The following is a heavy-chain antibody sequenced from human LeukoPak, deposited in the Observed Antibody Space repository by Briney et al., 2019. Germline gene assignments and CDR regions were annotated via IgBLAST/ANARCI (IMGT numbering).Heavy chain of an antibody. CDR2: IWYDGSNK. J-gene: IGHJ6*02. Sequence: GGSLRLSCAASGFTFSRYGMHWVRQAPGKGLEWVAVIWYDGSNKYYADSVKGRFTISRDNSKNTLYLQMNSLRAEDTAVYYCARDVRGNSGGVDVWGQGTTVTVSS. D-gene: IGHD4-23*01. CDR1: GFTFSRYG. V-gene: IGHV3-33*01. CDR3: ARDVRGNSGGVDV.